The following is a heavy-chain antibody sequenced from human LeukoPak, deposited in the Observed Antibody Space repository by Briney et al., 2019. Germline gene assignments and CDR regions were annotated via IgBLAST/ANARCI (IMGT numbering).Heavy chain of an antibody. V-gene: IGHV1-2*02. CDR2: INPNSGGT. D-gene: IGHD3-10*01. J-gene: IGHJ4*02. Sequence: ASVKVSCKASGYTFTGYYMHWVRQAPGQGLEWMGWINPNSGGTNYAQKFQGRVTMTRDTSISTAYMELSRLRSDDTAVYYCARTERSGELQFDYWGQGTLVTVSS. CDR1: GYTFTGYY. CDR3: ARTERSGELQFDY.